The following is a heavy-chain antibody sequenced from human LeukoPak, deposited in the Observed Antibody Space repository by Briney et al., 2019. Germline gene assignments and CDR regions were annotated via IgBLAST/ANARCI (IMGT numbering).Heavy chain of an antibody. Sequence: PGGSLRLSCAASGFTFSSYAMHWVRQAPGKGLEWVAVISYDGSNKYYADSVKGRFTISRDNSKNTLYLQMNSLRAEGTAVYYCARELEMATNAFDYWGQGTLVTVSS. CDR2: ISYDGSNK. J-gene: IGHJ4*02. D-gene: IGHD5-24*01. V-gene: IGHV3-30*04. CDR1: GFTFSSYA. CDR3: ARELEMATNAFDY.